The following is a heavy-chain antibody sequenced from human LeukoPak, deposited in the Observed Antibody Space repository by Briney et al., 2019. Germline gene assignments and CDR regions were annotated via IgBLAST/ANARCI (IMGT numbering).Heavy chain of an antibody. V-gene: IGHV3-21*01. CDR1: GFTFSSYS. CDR2: TSSSSSYI. CDR3: ARQQQYYYDSSGPLDI. Sequence: PGGSLRLSCAASGFTFSSYSMNWVRQAPGKGLEWVSSTSSSSSYIYYADSVKGRFTISRDNAKNSLYLQMNSLRAEDTAVYYCARQQQYYYDSSGPLDIWGQGTMVTVSS. D-gene: IGHD3-22*01. J-gene: IGHJ3*02.